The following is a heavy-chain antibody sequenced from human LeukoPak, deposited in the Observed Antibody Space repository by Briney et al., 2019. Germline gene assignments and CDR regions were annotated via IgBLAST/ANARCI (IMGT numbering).Heavy chain of an antibody. Sequence: SETLSLTCTVSGGSISSYYWSWIRQPSGKGLEWIGYIYYSGSTNYNPSLKSRVTISVDTSKNQFSLKLSSVTAADTAVYYCARRPHYYDSSGYYRPHAFDIWGQGTMVTVSS. CDR1: GGSISSYY. J-gene: IGHJ3*02. CDR2: IYYSGST. V-gene: IGHV4-59*08. D-gene: IGHD3-22*01. CDR3: ARRPHYYDSSGYYRPHAFDI.